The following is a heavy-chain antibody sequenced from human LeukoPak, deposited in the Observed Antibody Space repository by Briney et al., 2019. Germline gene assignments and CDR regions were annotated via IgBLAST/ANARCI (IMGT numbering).Heavy chain of an antibody. CDR3: ARATYPRDPFDI. CDR2: IYSGGST. Sequence: AGGSLRLSCAASGFTVSSNYMSWVRQAPGKGLEWVSVIYSGGSTYYADSVKGRFTISRDNSKNTLYFQMHSLRAEDTALYYCARATYPRDPFDIWGQGTMVTVSS. CDR1: GFTVSSNY. V-gene: IGHV3-66*01. J-gene: IGHJ3*02.